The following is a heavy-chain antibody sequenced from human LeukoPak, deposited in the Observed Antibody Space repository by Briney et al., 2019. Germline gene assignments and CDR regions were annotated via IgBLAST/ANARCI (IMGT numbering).Heavy chain of an antibody. V-gene: IGHV4-38-2*02. CDR3: ARGKPPGDGYNYDPTPFDY. Sequence: SSETLSLTCTVSGYSISSGYYWGWIRQPPGKGLEWIGSIYHSGSTYYNPSLKSRVTISVDTSKNQFSLKLSSVTAADTAVYYCARGKPPGDGYNYDPTPFDYWGQGTLVTVSS. J-gene: IGHJ4*02. CDR1: GYSISSGYY. D-gene: IGHD5-24*01. CDR2: IYHSGST.